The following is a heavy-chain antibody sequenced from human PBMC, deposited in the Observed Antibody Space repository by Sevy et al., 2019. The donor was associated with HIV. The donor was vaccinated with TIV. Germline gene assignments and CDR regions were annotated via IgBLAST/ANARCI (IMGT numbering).Heavy chain of an antibody. Sequence: GGSLRLSCAASGFSFSNYGMHWVRQAPGKGLEWVALIRCGGSSKYYADSVKGRLTISRDNSKNTLSLQMNSLRAEDTAVYYCARGADYFDSSGANFEYWGQGTLVTVSS. V-gene: IGHV3-33*01. CDR3: ARGADYFDSSGANFEY. CDR2: IRCGGSSK. D-gene: IGHD3-22*01. CDR1: GFSFSNYG. J-gene: IGHJ4*02.